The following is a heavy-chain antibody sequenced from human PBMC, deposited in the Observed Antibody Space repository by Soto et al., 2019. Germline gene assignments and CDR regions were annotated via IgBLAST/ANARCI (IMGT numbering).Heavy chain of an antibody. V-gene: IGHV1-69*02. CDR2: IIPISGIA. CDR1: GGTFSSYT. J-gene: IGHJ6*02. Sequence: GASVKVSCKASGGTFSSYTISWVRQAPGQGLEWMGRIIPISGIANYTQKFQGRVTITADDSTSTAYMDLSSLRSEDTAVYYCARSLYSGSWLQRGNYYYYYGMDVWGQGTTVTVSS. D-gene: IGHD6-13*01. CDR3: ARSLYSGSWLQRGNYYYYYGMDV.